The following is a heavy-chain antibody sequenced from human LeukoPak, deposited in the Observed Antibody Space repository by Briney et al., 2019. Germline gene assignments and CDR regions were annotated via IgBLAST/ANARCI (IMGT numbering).Heavy chain of an antibody. J-gene: IGHJ4*02. Sequence: PGGSLRLACAASGFTFSSYGMHWVRRAPGKGLEWVACIRYDGSNKYYADSVKGRFTISRDNSKNTLYLQMNSLRDEDSAVYYCAKDPTTVVITYFDYWGEGTLVTVSS. CDR3: AKDPTTVVITYFDY. D-gene: IGHD4-23*01. CDR1: GFTFSSYG. CDR2: IRYDGSNK. V-gene: IGHV3-30*02.